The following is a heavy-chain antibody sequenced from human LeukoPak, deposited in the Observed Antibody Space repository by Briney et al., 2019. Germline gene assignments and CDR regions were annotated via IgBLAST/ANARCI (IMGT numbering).Heavy chain of an antibody. CDR1: GGSISSYY. J-gene: IGHJ4*02. D-gene: IGHD5-12*01. Sequence: SETLSLTCTVSGGSISSYYWSWIRQPPGKGLEWIAYIYNSGSTNYNPSLRSRVTISVDTSKNQFSLKLTSVTAADTAVYFCARGVSASGYPYFDAWGQGTLVSVSS. CDR3: ARGVSASGYPYFDA. V-gene: IGHV4-59*01. CDR2: IYNSGST.